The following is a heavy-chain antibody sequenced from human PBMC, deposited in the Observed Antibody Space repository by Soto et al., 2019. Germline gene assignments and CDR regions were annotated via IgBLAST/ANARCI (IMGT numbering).Heavy chain of an antibody. CDR2: INHSGST. V-gene: IGHV4-34*01. Sequence: SETLSLTCAVYGGSFSGYYWSWIRQPPGKGLEWIGEINHSGSTNYNPSLKSRVTISVDTSKNQFSLKLSSVTAADTAVYYCARVRGLRLSFYYYYYYGMDVWGQGTTVTVSS. D-gene: IGHD5-12*01. CDR3: ARVRGLRLSFYYYYYYGMDV. CDR1: GGSFSGYY. J-gene: IGHJ6*02.